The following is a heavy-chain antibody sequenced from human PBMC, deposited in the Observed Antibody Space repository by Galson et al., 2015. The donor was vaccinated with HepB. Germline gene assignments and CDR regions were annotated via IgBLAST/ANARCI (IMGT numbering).Heavy chain of an antibody. J-gene: IGHJ4*02. Sequence: SLRLSCAASGFTFSSYSMNWVRQAPGKGLEWVSYISSSSSTIYYADSVKGRFTISRDNAKNSLYLQMNSLRAEDTAVYYCAREGVVVIATYFDYWGQGTLVTVSS. CDR1: GFTFSSYS. V-gene: IGHV3-48*01. CDR3: AREGVVVIATYFDY. D-gene: IGHD2-21*01. CDR2: ISSSSSTI.